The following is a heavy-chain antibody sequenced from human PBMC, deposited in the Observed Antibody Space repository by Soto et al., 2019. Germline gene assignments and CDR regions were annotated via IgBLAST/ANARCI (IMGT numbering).Heavy chain of an antibody. D-gene: IGHD3-3*01. Sequence: QVQLQESGPGLVKPSQTLSLTCTVSGGSISSGDYYWSWIRQPPGKGLEWIGYIYYSGSTYYNPSLKRRVTXXVXTXXNQFSLKLSSVTAADTAVYYCAKRVVINGHYGMDVWGQGTTVTVSS. CDR2: IYYSGST. CDR3: AKRVVINGHYGMDV. V-gene: IGHV4-30-4*01. J-gene: IGHJ6*02. CDR1: GGSISSGDYY.